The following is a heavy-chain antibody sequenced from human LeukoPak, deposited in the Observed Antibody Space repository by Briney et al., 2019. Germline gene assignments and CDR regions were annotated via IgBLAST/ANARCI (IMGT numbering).Heavy chain of an antibody. CDR1: GFTFRDYA. Sequence: ASVKVSCKTSGFTFRDYAIGWVRHVPGQCLEWMGWISGYNDNTNFAQRLQDRISMATDTSTDTAYMTLRSLRSDDTAVYFCARVHRPYNIGLMDYWGQGTQITVSS. J-gene: IGHJ4*02. CDR2: ISGYNDNT. D-gene: IGHD6-25*01. V-gene: IGHV1-18*01. CDR3: ARVHRPYNIGLMDY.